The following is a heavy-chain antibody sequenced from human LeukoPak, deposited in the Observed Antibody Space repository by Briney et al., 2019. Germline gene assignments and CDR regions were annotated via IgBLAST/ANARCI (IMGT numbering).Heavy chain of an antibody. CDR2: INAGNGNT. V-gene: IGHV1-3*03. CDR1: GGTFTGYA. J-gene: IGHJ4*02. Sequence: ASVKVSCKASGGTFTGYAMHWVRQAPGQRLEWMGWINAGNGNTRYSQEFQGRVTITRDTSASTAYMELSSLRSEDMAVYYCARGVDTAIYDYWGQGTLVTVSS. D-gene: IGHD5-18*01. CDR3: ARGVDTAIYDY.